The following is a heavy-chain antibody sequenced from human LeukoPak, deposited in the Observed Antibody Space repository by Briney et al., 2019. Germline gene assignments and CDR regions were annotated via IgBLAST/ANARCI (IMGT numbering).Heavy chain of an antibody. Sequence: GGSLRLSYAASGFTFSSYSMNWVRQAPGKGLEWVSSISSSSSYIYYADSVKGRFTISRDNAKNSLYLQMNSLRAEDTAVYYCARDSVSGYYYGSGSSVDYWGQGTLVTVSS. CDR2: ISSSSSYI. CDR3: ARDSVSGYYYGSGSSVDY. CDR1: GFTFSSYS. V-gene: IGHV3-21*01. D-gene: IGHD3-10*01. J-gene: IGHJ4*02.